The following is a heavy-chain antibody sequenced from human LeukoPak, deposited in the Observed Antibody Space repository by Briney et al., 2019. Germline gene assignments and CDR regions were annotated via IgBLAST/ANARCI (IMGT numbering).Heavy chain of an antibody. J-gene: IGHJ3*02. CDR1: GGSISSYY. D-gene: IGHD2-2*02. CDR2: IYYSGST. Sequence: SETLSLTCTVSGGSISSYYWSWIRQPPGKGLEWIGYIYYSGSTNYNPSLKSRVTISVDTSKNQSSLKLSSVTAADTAVYYCARTGGYCSSTSCYTYAFDIWGQGTMVTVSS. CDR3: ARTGGYCSSTSCYTYAFDI. V-gene: IGHV4-59*01.